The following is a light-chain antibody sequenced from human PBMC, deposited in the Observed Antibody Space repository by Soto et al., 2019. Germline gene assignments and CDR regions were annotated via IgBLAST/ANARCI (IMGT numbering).Light chain of an antibody. V-gene: IGKV1-39*01. Sequence: DIQMTQSPSSLSASVGDRVTITCRASQTIKSYLNWYQHKPGKAPQLLISGASSLQGGVPSRFSGSASGPEFTLTISSLQPEDIATYYCQQCYTTPYTFDQGTKLDLK. CDR3: QQCYTTPYT. CDR2: GAS. J-gene: IGKJ2*01. CDR1: QTIKSY.